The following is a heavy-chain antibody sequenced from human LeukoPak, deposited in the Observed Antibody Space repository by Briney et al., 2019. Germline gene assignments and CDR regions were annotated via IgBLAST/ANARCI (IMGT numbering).Heavy chain of an antibody. J-gene: IGHJ4*02. Sequence: PGGSLRLSCEASGFTFSNNWMTWVRQAPGKGLEWVANIKQDGSEKYYVDSMKGRFTISRDNAKNSLYLQMNSLRAEDTAVYYCARGPYSGSYYYVFDYWGQGTLVTVSS. D-gene: IGHD1-26*01. V-gene: IGHV3-7*05. CDR2: IKQDGSEK. CDR1: GFTFSNNW. CDR3: ARGPYSGSYYYVFDY.